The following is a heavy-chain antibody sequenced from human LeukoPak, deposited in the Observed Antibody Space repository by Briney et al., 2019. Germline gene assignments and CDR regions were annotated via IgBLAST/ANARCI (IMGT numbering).Heavy chain of an antibody. V-gene: IGHV3-21*01. J-gene: IGHJ6*03. D-gene: IGHD6-19*01. CDR2: ISSSRSYI. Sequence: PGGSLRLSCAASGFTFSSYSMNWVRQAPGKGLEWVSSISSSRSYIYYADSVKGRFTISRENAKNSLYLQMNSLRAEDTAVYYCSRDVVAVADTYYYYYMDVWGKGTTVTVSS. CDR3: SRDVVAVADTYYYYYMDV. CDR1: GFTFSSYS.